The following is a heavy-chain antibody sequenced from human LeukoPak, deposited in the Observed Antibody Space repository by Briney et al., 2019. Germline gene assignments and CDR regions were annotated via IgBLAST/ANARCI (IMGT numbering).Heavy chain of an antibody. J-gene: IGHJ6*02. D-gene: IGHD6-19*01. CDR1: GYTFTSYD. CDR3: ARAGHSSGWSYYYYYGMDV. CDR2: MNPNSGNT. V-gene: IGHV1-8*01. Sequence: GALVKVSCKASGYTFTSYDINWVRQATGQGLEWMGWMNPNSGNTGYAQKFQGRVTMTRNTSISTAYMELSSLRSEDTAVYYCARAGHSSGWSYYYYYGMDVWGQGTTVTVSS.